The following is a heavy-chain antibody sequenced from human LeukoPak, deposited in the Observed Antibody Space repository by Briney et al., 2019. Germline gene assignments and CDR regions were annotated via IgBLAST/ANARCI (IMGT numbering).Heavy chain of an antibody. J-gene: IGHJ5*02. Sequence: PSETLSLTCAVYGGSFSGYYWGWIRQPPGKGLEWIGEINHSGSTNYNPSLKSRVTISVDTSKNQFSLKLSSVTAADTAVYYCARGRCSGGSCYSISGYNWFGPWGQGTLVTVA. CDR1: GGSFSGYY. V-gene: IGHV4-34*01. D-gene: IGHD2-15*01. CDR3: ARGRCSGGSCYSISGYNWFGP. CDR2: INHSGST.